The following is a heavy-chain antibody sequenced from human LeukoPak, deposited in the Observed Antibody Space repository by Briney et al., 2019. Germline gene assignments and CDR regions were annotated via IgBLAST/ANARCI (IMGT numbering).Heavy chain of an antibody. CDR2: IYYSGSS. D-gene: IGHD3-22*01. Sequence: SETLSLTCTVSGGSISSGGYYWSWLRQHPGMGLEWIGYIYYSGSSYYNPSLKSRVTISVDSSKNKFSLKLSSVTAADTAVYYCARGSEYYDSSGYLDYWGQGTLVTVSS. V-gene: IGHV4-31*03. J-gene: IGHJ4*02. CDR3: ARGSEYYDSSGYLDY. CDR1: GGSISSGGYY.